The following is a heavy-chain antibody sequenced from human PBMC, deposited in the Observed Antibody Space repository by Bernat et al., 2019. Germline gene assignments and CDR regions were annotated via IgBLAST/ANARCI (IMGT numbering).Heavy chain of an antibody. D-gene: IGHD5-12*01. J-gene: IGHJ4*02. Sequence: EVQLVESGGGLVQPGGSLRLSCAASGFTFNNYWMSWVRQAPGKGLEWVANIKEDGSEKYYVDSVKGGFTISRDNAKNSRYLQVNSLRAEDAAVYYCARVRNVDIVAMRGYFDNWGQGTLVTVSS. CDR1: GFTFNNYW. V-gene: IGHV3-7*01. CDR3: ARVRNVDIVAMRGYFDN. CDR2: IKEDGSEK.